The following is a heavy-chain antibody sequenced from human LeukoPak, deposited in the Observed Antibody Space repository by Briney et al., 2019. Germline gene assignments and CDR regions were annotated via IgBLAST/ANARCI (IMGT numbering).Heavy chain of an antibody. D-gene: IGHD3-22*01. V-gene: IGHV3-7*01. CDR3: AREGYYDSSGYWGYYYYYMDV. Sequence: GGSLRLSCAASGFTFSSFWMSWVRQAPGKGLEWVANIKQDGSEEYYVDSVKGRFTISRDNAKNSLYLQMNSLRAEDTAVYYCAREGYYDSSGYWGYYYYYMDVWGKGTTVTVSS. J-gene: IGHJ6*03. CDR2: IKQDGSEE. CDR1: GFTFSSFW.